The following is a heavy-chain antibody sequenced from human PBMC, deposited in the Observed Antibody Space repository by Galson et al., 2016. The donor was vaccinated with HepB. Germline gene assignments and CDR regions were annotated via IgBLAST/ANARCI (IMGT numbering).Heavy chain of an antibody. Sequence: SETLSLTCIVSGGSISSDYYWGWIRQPPGRGLEWIGSIYSSEDTYYNPSLKSRVTISVDTPKNQFSLRLDSVTAADTGLYYCARTYSSGGTDASDLWGQGTMVTVSS. CDR2: IYSSEDT. CDR3: ARTYSSGGTDASDL. J-gene: IGHJ3*01. D-gene: IGHD6-19*01. CDR1: GGSISSDYY. V-gene: IGHV4-39*01.